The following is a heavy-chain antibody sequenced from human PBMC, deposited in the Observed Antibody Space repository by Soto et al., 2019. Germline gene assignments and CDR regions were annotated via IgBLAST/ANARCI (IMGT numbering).Heavy chain of an antibody. D-gene: IGHD2-15*01. J-gene: IGHJ5*02. CDR3: VRGGIAGHWFDP. CDR2: IFHSGST. CDR1: RAFINSGGFY. V-gene: IGHV4-31*03. Sequence: SETLSLTCSVSRAFINSGGFYYSWIRQPPGKGLEWLGYIFHSGSTLYSPSLRGRLTLSADTSRNQLSLHLTSVTAADTAVYYCVRGGIAGHWFDPWGQGILVTVSS.